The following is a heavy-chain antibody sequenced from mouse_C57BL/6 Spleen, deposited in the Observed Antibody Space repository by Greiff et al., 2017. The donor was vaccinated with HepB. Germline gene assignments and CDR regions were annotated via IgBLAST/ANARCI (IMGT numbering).Heavy chain of an antibody. CDR2: IYPGDGDT. CDR1: GYAFSSSW. V-gene: IGHV1-82*01. CDR3: ARSITTGRYFDY. J-gene: IGHJ2*01. Sequence: QVQLKESGPELVKPGASVKISCKASGYAFSSSWMNWVKQRPGKGLEWIGRIYPGDGDTNYNGKFKGKATLTADKSSSTAYMQLSSLTSEDSAVYFCARSITTGRYFDYWGQGTTLTVSS. D-gene: IGHD1-1*01.